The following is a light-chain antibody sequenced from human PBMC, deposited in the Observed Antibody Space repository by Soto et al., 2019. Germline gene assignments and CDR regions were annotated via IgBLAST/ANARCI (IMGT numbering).Light chain of an antibody. CDR1: SSNIGAGYD. J-gene: IGLJ1*01. Sequence: QSVLTQPPSVSGAPGQRVTISCTVSSSNIGAGYDVHWYQQLPGTAPKLLIFANTFRPSVVPDRVSGSKSGTSGSLAITGLQADDEADYYCQSYDSSLNTYVFGTGTKVTVL. CDR2: ANT. V-gene: IGLV1-40*01. CDR3: QSYDSSLNTYV.